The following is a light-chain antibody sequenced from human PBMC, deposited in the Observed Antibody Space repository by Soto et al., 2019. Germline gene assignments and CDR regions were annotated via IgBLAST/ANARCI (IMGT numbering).Light chain of an antibody. CDR3: QQFGSWPLT. CDR1: QSVNTN. Sequence: EIVMTQSPATLSASPGEGATLSCRASQSVNTNLAWYQQKPGQAPRLLIYAASSRTSGVPARFTGDGSGTEFTLTISSLQSADFGVYYCQQFGSWPLTFGGGTKVEIK. V-gene: IGKV3-15*01. J-gene: IGKJ4*01. CDR2: AAS.